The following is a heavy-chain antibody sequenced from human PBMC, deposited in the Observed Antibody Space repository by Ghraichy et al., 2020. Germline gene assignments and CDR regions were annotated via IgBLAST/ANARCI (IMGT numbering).Heavy chain of an antibody. CDR3: ARGTDGSGSYYTYRMDV. J-gene: IGHJ6*02. CDR2: IYYSGST. CDR1: GGSISSGGYY. Sequence: SETLSLTCTVSGGSISSGGYYWSWIRQHPGKGLEWIGYIYYSGSTYYNPSLKSRVTISVDTSKNQFSLKLSSVTAADTAVYYCARGTDGSGSYYTYRMDVWGQGTTVTVSS. D-gene: IGHD3-10*01. V-gene: IGHV4-31*03.